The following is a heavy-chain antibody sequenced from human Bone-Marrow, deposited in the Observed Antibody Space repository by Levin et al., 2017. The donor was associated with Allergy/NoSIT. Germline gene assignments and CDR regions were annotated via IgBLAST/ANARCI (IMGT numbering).Heavy chain of an antibody. Sequence: GESLKISCAASGFTFSDDWMNWVRQSPGKGLEWVGRLKNKDDGGTTDYAAPVQGRFTISRDDSKNMLYLQMNSLKTEDTGLDYCTTDIYDYLTAYYLLSAFDIWGQGTMVTVSS. D-gene: IGHD3/OR15-3a*01. CDR2: LKNKDDGGTT. V-gene: IGHV3-15*01. CDR1: GFTFSDDW. CDR3: TTDIYDYLTAYYLLSAFDI. J-gene: IGHJ3*02.